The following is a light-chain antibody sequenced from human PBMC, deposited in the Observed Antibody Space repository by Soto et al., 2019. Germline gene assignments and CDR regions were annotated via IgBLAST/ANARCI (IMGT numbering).Light chain of an antibody. CDR2: DVT. J-gene: IGLJ1*01. V-gene: IGLV2-18*02. CDR1: SSDIGGYNS. Sequence: QSVLTQSPSASGSPGQSVTISCTGTSSDIGGYNSVSWYQQHPGKAPKVMIYDVTKRPSGVPDRFSGSKSGSTAYLTISGLQVEDEAEYFCFSFTTTSTHVFGTGTKVTVL. CDR3: FSFTTTSTHV.